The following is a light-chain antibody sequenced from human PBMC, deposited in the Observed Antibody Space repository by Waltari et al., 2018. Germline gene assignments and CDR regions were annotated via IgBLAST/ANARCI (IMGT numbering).Light chain of an antibody. CDR1: SSDVGGFKY. Sequence: QSALTQPRSVSGSPGQSVTISCTGSSSDVGGFKYVSWYHQHPGKAPKLMICDVSKRPSGVPDRFSGSKSGNTASLTISGLQAEDEADYYCCSYTSSYVVFGGGTKLTVL. J-gene: IGLJ2*01. V-gene: IGLV2-11*01. CDR3: CSYTSSYVV. CDR2: DVS.